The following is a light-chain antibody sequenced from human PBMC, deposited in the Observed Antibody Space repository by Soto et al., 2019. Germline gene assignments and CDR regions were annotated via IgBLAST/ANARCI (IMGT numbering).Light chain of an antibody. Sequence: DLQMTQSPSTLSASVGDTVIITCRASQSVKTWLAWYQQKPGNAPKLLIYKASTLQTGVPSRFSGSGSGTEFTLTISSLQPDDFATYYCQQYSTYSLYTFAQGTKVDIK. J-gene: IGKJ2*01. V-gene: IGKV1-5*03. CDR1: QSVKTW. CDR3: QQYSTYSLYT. CDR2: KAS.